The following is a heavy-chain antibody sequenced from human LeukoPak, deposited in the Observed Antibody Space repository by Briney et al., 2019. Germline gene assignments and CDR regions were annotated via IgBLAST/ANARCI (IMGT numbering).Heavy chain of an antibody. CDR3: AKRDTSNSFYFDY. CDR1: GFTFSNYA. V-gene: IGHV3-23*01. J-gene: IGHJ4*02. CDR2: IVKSGGST. Sequence: GGSLRLSCAASGFTFSNYAMSWVRQAPGKGLEWVSAIVKSGGSTFYADSVKGRFTISRDNSKSTLYLQMNSLRAEDTAVYYCAKRDTSNSFYFDYWGQGTLVTVSS. D-gene: IGHD5-18*01.